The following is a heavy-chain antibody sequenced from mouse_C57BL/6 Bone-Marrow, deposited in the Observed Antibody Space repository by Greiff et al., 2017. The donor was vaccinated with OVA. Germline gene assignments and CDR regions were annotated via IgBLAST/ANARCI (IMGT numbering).Heavy chain of an antibody. CDR2: IDPENGDT. V-gene: IGHV14-4*01. CDR1: GFNIKDDY. D-gene: IGHD1-1*01. J-gene: IGHJ2*01. CDR3: TITTVVATKTYFDY. Sequence: VQLQQSGAELVRPGASVKLSCTASGFNIKDDYMHWVKQRPEQGLEWIGWIDPENGDTEYASKFQGKATITADTSSNTAYLQLSSLTSEDTAVYYCTITTVVATKTYFDYWGQGTTLTVSS.